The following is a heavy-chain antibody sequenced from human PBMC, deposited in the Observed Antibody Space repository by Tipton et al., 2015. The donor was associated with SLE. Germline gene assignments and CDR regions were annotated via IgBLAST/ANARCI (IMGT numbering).Heavy chain of an antibody. Sequence: LRLSCTVSGGSISSYYWSWIRQPPGKGLEWIGYIYYSGSTNYNPSLKSRVTISVDTSKNQFSPKLSSVTAADTAVYYCARARYYDFWSGYSFDYWGQGTLVTVSS. CDR1: GGSISSYY. J-gene: IGHJ4*02. CDR2: IYYSGST. CDR3: ARARYYDFWSGYSFDY. V-gene: IGHV4-59*01. D-gene: IGHD3-3*01.